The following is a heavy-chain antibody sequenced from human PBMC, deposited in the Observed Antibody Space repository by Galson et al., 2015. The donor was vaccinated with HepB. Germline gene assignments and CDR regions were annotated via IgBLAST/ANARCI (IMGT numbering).Heavy chain of an antibody. Sequence: SLRLSCAASGFTFSSYNMNWIRQTPGKGLEWVASISGSNSYTYYADSVKGRFTISRDNAKNSLYLQMNNVRVEDTAVYYCARGYSSGDYYYYGMDVWGQGTTVTVSS. J-gene: IGHJ6*02. CDR3: ARGYSSGDYYYYGMDV. V-gene: IGHV3-21*01. D-gene: IGHD6-19*01. CDR2: ISGSNSYT. CDR1: GFTFSSYN.